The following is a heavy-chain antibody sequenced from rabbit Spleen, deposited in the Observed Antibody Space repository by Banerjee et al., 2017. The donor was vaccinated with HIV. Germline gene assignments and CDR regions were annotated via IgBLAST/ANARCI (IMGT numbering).Heavy chain of an antibody. J-gene: IGHJ6*01. D-gene: IGHD8-1*01. Sequence: QSLEESGGDLVKPGASLTLTCKASGFSFSSNYYMCWVRQAPGKGLEWIGCIYTGSTGSTYYASWATGRFTCSKTSSTTVTLQMTSLTAADTATYFCARDAGSSFSSYGMDLWGPGTLVTVS. V-gene: IGHV1S40*01. CDR2: IYTGSTGST. CDR3: ARDAGSSFSSYGMDL. CDR1: GFSFSSNYY.